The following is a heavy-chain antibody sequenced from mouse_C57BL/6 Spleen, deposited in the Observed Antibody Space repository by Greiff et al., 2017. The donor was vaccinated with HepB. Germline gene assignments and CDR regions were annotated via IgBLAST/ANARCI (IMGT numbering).Heavy chain of an antibody. Sequence: EVKLVESGGGLVKPGGSLKLSCAASGFTFSSYAMSWVRQTPEKRLEWVATISDGGSYTYYPDNVKGRFTISRDNAKNNLYLQMSHLKSEDTAMYYCARDAHYGSSSYFDVWGTGTTVTVSS. CDR2: ISDGGSYT. D-gene: IGHD1-1*01. V-gene: IGHV5-4*01. CDR3: ARDAHYGSSSYFDV. CDR1: GFTFSSYA. J-gene: IGHJ1*03.